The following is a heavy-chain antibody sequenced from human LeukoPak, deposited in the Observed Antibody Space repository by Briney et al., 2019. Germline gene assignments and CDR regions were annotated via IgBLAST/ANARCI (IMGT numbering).Heavy chain of an antibody. CDR3: SRTPTSGGY. J-gene: IGHJ4*01. V-gene: IGHV3-48*01. CDR1: GFIFSNYV. CDR2: ISSSSSTI. Sequence: PGGSLRLSCAASGFIFSNYVMNWVRQAPGKGLEWVSYISSSSSTIYYADSVKGRFTISRDDAKNLLYLQMNSLRAEDTAVYYCSRTPTSGGYWGHGTLVTVSS.